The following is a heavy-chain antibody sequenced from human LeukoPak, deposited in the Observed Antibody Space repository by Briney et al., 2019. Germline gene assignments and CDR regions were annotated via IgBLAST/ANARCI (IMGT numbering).Heavy chain of an antibody. J-gene: IGHJ6*03. CDR2: IYYSGST. CDR3: ARVDIAAAGTTDYYYMDV. D-gene: IGHD6-13*01. V-gene: IGHV4-30-4*08. CDR1: GGSISSGDYY. Sequence: SQTLSLTCTVSGGSISSGDYYWSWIRQPPWKGLEWFVYIYYSGSTYYNPSLKSRVTISVDTSKNQFSLKLSSVTAADTAVYYCARVDIAAAGTTDYYYMDVWGKGTTVTVSS.